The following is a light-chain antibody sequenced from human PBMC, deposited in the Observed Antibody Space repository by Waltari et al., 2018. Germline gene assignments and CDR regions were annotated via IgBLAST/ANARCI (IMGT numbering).Light chain of an antibody. Sequence: QSALPQPPSASGSPGQSVTISCTATSSDVGAYKYVSWYQQHPGKAPKLLIYEVSKRASGVPDRFSGSKSGNTASLTVSGLQAEDEADYYCASRGASKVFGGGTKLTVL. V-gene: IGLV2-8*01. CDR3: ASRGASKV. CDR2: EVS. CDR1: SSDVGAYKY. J-gene: IGLJ2*01.